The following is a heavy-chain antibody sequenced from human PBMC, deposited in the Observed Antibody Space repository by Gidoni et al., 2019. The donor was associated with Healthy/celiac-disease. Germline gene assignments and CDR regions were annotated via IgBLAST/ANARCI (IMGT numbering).Heavy chain of an antibody. Sequence: EVQLVESGGGSVQPGGSLRLSCAASGFTFSAHHMVWVRQDPGKGLEWVGRTRNKANSYTTEYAASVKGRFTRSRDDSENSLYLQMNSLKTEDTAVYYCAREGTGVGPGYFQHWGQGTLVTVSS. J-gene: IGHJ1*01. CDR2: TRNKANSYTT. CDR3: AREGTGVGPGYFQH. D-gene: IGHD2-2*01. CDR1: GFTFSAHH. V-gene: IGHV3-72*01.